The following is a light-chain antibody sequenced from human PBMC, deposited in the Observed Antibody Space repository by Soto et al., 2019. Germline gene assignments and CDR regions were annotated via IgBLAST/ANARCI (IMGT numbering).Light chain of an antibody. V-gene: IGLV2-23*03. CDR2: EGS. CDR1: SSDVGSYNL. CDR3: CSYAGSSNV. J-gene: IGLJ1*01. Sequence: QSVLTQPASVSGSPGQSITISCTGTSSDVGSYNLVSWYQQHPGKAPKLMIFEGSKRPSGVSNRFSGSKSGNTASLTISGLQAEDEADYYCCSYAGSSNVFGTGTKVNVL.